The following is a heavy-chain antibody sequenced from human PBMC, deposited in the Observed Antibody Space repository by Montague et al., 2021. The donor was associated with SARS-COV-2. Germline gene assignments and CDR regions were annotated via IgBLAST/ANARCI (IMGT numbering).Heavy chain of an antibody. CDR3: AHRPRVFDRTWFDS. V-gene: IGHV2-5*02. J-gene: IGHJ5*01. CDR1: GFSLSTSGVC. Sequence: PALVKPTQTLTLTCTFSGFSLSTSGVCVGWIRQPPGKALEWLALIYWDDDKCYSPSLKSRLTISKDTSKNQVVLTMTNMDPVDTATYYCAHRPRVFDRTWFDSWGQGTLVTVSA. CDR2: IYWDDDK. D-gene: IGHD3-16*01.